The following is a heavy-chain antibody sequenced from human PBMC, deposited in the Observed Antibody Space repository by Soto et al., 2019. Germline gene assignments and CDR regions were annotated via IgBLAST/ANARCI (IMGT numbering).Heavy chain of an antibody. CDR2: IYYSGST. D-gene: IGHD3-10*01. CDR3: ARANYGSGSYLPY. V-gene: IGHV4-31*03. Sequence: QVQLQESGSGLVKASQTLSLTCTLSGTSISSGGYYWSWIRQHPGKGLEWIGYIYYSGSTSYNPSLKSRTTISLAMSKNQFALRLSPVTAADTAVYYCARANYGSGSYLPYWGRGTLVTVSS. CDR1: GTSISSGGYY. J-gene: IGHJ4*02.